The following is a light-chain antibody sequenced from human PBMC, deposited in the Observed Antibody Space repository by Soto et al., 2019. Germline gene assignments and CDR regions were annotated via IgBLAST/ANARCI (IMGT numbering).Light chain of an antibody. CDR2: GAS. Sequence: EIVLTQSPGTLSLSPGERATLSWRASQSVSNNYLAWYQQKPGQAPRLLIYGASNRATGIPDRFSGSGSGTEFTLTISSLQPEDFATYYCQQLNSYPWTFGQGTKVDIK. CDR3: QQLNSYPWT. J-gene: IGKJ1*01. V-gene: IGKV3-20*01. CDR1: QSVSNNY.